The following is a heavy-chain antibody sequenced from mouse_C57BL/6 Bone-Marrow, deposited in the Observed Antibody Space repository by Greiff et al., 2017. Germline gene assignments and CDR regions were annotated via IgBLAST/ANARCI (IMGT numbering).Heavy chain of an antibody. CDR1: GYTFTSYW. CDR3: ARDNYYYGSSPAWFAY. Sequence: VQLQQPGAELVKPGASVKLSCKASGYTFTSYWMQWVKQRPGQGLEWIGEIDPSDSYTNYNQKFKGKATLTVDTSSSTAYMQLSSLTSEDSAVYYCARDNYYYGSSPAWFAYGGQGTLVTVSA. D-gene: IGHD1-1*01. CDR2: IDPSDSYT. V-gene: IGHV1-50*01. J-gene: IGHJ3*01.